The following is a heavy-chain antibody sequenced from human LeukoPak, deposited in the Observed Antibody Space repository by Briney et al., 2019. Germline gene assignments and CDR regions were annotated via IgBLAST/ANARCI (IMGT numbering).Heavy chain of an antibody. Sequence: ASVKVSCKASGYTFTSYAMGRVRQAPGQSLEWMGWINAGSGITKYSQKFQGRVTITRDTSASTAYMELSSLRSEDTAVYYCARVYGDYVDAFDIWGQGTMVTVSS. CDR1: GYTFTSYA. CDR2: INAGSGIT. J-gene: IGHJ3*02. CDR3: ARVYGDYVDAFDI. V-gene: IGHV1-3*01. D-gene: IGHD4-17*01.